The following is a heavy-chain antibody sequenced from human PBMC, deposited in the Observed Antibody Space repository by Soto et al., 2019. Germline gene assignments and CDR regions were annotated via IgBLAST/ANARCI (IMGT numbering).Heavy chain of an antibody. CDR3: ARDRYSSGWYDLDY. Sequence: QVQLVESGGGVVQPGRSLRLSCGASGFTFSSYGMHWVRQAPGKGLEWVAVIWDDGSYKYYADSVKGRFTISRDNSQNTLYLQMNSLRAEDTAVYYGARDRYSSGWYDLDYWGQGTLVTVSS. D-gene: IGHD6-19*01. V-gene: IGHV3-33*01. CDR2: IWDDGSYK. J-gene: IGHJ4*02. CDR1: GFTFSSYG.